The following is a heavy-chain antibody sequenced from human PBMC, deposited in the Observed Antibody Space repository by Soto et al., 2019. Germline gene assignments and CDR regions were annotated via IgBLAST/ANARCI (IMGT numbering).Heavy chain of an antibody. CDR2: MNPNSGNT. V-gene: IGHV1-8*01. CDR1: GYTFTSYD. D-gene: IGHD1-26*01. J-gene: IGHJ6*02. CDR3: ARDGEWELALESFYYYGMDV. Sequence: ASVKVSCKASGYTFTSYDINWVRQATGQGLEWMGWMNPNSGNTGYAQKFQGRVTMTRNTSISTAYMELSSLRSEDTAVYYCARDGEWELALESFYYYGMDVWGQGTTVTVSS.